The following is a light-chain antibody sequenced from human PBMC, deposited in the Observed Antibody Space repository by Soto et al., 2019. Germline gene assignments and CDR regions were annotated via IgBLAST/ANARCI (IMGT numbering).Light chain of an antibody. V-gene: IGKV3D-15*01. CDR1: QSVDTN. CDR3: QQYKSWPIT. Sequence: EIVMTQSPATLSLSPGDTATLSCRASQSVDTNLAWYVQKPGQAPRRLVYGVSTWGTGVTARFSGSGSGTEFTLTISSLQSEDFAIYYCQQYKSWPITFGQGTRLEIK. CDR2: GVS. J-gene: IGKJ5*01.